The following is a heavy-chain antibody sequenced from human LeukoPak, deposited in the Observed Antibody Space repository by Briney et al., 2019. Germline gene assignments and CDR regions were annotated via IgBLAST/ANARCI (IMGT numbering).Heavy chain of an antibody. V-gene: IGHV3-21*03. CDR1: GFTFSAYS. J-gene: IGHJ4*02. CDR3: AKPNDKRYLDWLQTPLDY. Sequence: PGGSLRLSCAAPGFTFSAYSMNWVRQAPGKGLEWVSSISSSGSYIYYADSVKGRFTISRDNAKNSLYLEMNSLRAEDTAVYYCAKPNDKRYLDWLQTPLDYWGQGTLVTVSS. D-gene: IGHD3-9*01. CDR2: ISSSGSYI.